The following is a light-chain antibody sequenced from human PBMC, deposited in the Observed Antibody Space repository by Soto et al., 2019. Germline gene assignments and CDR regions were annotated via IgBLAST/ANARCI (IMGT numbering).Light chain of an antibody. J-gene: IGLJ2*01. V-gene: IGLV1-44*01. Sequence: QSVLTQPPSASGTPGQRVTISCSGRSSNIGSNAVNWYQQRPGTAPKLLIYTNDQRPSGVPDRFSGSKSGTSASLAISGLQSEDEAAYYCAAWDDSLNGHVVFGGGTQLTVL. CDR2: TND. CDR1: SSNIGSNA. CDR3: AAWDDSLNGHVV.